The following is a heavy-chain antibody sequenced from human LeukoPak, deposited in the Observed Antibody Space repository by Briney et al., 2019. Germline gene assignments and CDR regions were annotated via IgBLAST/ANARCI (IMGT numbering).Heavy chain of an antibody. CDR1: GYTFTDYG. V-gene: IGHV1-18*01. D-gene: IGHD3-22*01. CDR3: AAGNYYDSSGYYHLGYFDY. J-gene: IGHJ4*02. Sequence: ASVKVSCKASGYTFTDYGITWVRQAPGQGLEWMGWINTYNGNTNYAQKLQGRVTMTTDTSTSTAYMELRSLRSDDTAVYYCAAGNYYDSSGYYHLGYFDYWGQGTLVTVSS. CDR2: INTYNGNT.